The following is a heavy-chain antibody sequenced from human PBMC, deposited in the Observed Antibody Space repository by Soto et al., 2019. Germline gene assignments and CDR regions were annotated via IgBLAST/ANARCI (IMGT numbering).Heavy chain of an antibody. J-gene: IGHJ6*02. D-gene: IGHD6-19*01. CDR2: TYYRSKWYN. V-gene: IGHV6-1*01. Sequence: SQTLSLTCAITGDSVSSNSAAWNWIRQSPSRGLEWLGRTYYRSKWYNDYAVSVKSRITINPDTSKNQFSLQLNSVTPEDTAVYYCARDRRAVAGLYYYYGMDVWGQGTTVAVSS. CDR1: GDSVSSNSAA. CDR3: ARDRRAVAGLYYYYGMDV.